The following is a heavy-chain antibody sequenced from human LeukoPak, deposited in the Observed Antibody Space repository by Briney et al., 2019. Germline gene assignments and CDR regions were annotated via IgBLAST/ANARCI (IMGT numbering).Heavy chain of an antibody. Sequence: GGSLRLSCAASVFTFSSYAMNWVRQAPGKGLEWVSGTGSTGVSTFYADSVKGRFTVSRDNSKNTLSLQMNSLRAEDTAVYYCAKDPGVVLAHYFDYWGQGTLVTVSS. CDR1: VFTFSSYA. D-gene: IGHD2-2*01. CDR3: AKDPGVVLAHYFDY. V-gene: IGHV3-23*01. CDR2: TGSTGVST. J-gene: IGHJ4*02.